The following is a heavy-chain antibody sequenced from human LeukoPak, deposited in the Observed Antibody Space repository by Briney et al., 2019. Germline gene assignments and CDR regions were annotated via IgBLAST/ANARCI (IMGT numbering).Heavy chain of an antibody. V-gene: IGHV4-59*01. CDR3: ARDPSYHGGYFDY. CDR1: GGSINSYY. CDR2: TYYSGST. J-gene: IGHJ4*02. Sequence: SETLSLTCTVSGGSINSYYWSWIRQPPGKGLEWIGYTYYSGSTNYNPSLKSRVTISVDTSKNQFSLKLSSVTAADTAVYYCARDPSYHGGYFDYWGQGTLVTVFS. D-gene: IGHD2-2*01.